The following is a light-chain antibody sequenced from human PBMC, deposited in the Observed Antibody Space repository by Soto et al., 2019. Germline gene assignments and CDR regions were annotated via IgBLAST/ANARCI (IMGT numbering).Light chain of an antibody. CDR2: DAS. Sequence: DIQMTQSPSTLSASVGDRVTITCRASQSISSWLAWYQQKPGKAPKLLIYDASSLESGVPSRFSGSGSGTEFTITISSLQPDYFATYYCQQYNSYPYTFGQGTKLEIK. CDR3: QQYNSYPYT. CDR1: QSISSW. V-gene: IGKV1-5*01. J-gene: IGKJ2*01.